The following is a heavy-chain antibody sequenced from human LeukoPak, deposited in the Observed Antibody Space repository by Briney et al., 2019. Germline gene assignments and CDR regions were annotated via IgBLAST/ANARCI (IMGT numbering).Heavy chain of an antibody. CDR3: AKSNYTRDAFDV. Sequence: GESLKISCKASGYTFGNYWIGWVRQMPGKGLEWMGIIYPGDSDTRYSPSFQGQVTISADKSISTAYLQWSSLKASDTAMYYCAKSNYTRDAFDVWGQGTMVTVSS. CDR1: GYTFGNYW. D-gene: IGHD2-2*02. J-gene: IGHJ3*01. V-gene: IGHV5-51*01. CDR2: IYPGDSDT.